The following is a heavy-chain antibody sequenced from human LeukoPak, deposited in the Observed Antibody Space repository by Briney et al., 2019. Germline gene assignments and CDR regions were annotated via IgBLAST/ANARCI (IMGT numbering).Heavy chain of an antibody. CDR2: ISGSGGST. CDR1: GFTFSSYA. J-gene: IGHJ5*02. CDR3: AKTVPRYCGGDCYPSVNWFDP. Sequence: GGSLGLSCAASGFTFSSYAMSWVRLAPGKGLEWVSAISGSGGSTYYADSVKGRFTISRDNSKNTLYLQMNSLRAEDTAVYYCAKTVPRYCGGDCYPSVNWFDPWGQGTLVTVSS. D-gene: IGHD2-21*02. V-gene: IGHV3-23*01.